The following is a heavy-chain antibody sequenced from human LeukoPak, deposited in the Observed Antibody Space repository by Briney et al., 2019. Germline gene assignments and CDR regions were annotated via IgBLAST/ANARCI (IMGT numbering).Heavy chain of an antibody. CDR2: ISNSRSYI. Sequence: PGGSLRLSCAASGFTFSNYAMHWVRQAPGKGLEWVSSISNSRSYIYYADSVKGRFTISRDNAKNSLYLQMNSLRAEDTAVYYCARASFGAVAGTSYYFDYWGQGTLVTVSS. J-gene: IGHJ4*02. CDR3: ARASFGAVAGTSYYFDY. V-gene: IGHV3-21*01. CDR1: GFTFSNYA. D-gene: IGHD6-19*01.